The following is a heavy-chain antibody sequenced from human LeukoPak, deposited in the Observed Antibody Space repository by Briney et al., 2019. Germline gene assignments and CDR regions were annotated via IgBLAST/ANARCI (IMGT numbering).Heavy chain of an antibody. Sequence: GGSLRLSCAASGFTVGNNYMNWVRQAPGKGLEWVSSISSSSSYIYYADSVKGRFTISRDNAKNSLYLQMNSLRAEDTAVYYCARDRVSRWFGELWYCGQGTLVTVSS. J-gene: IGHJ4*02. CDR3: ARDRVSRWFGELWY. V-gene: IGHV3-21*01. D-gene: IGHD3-10*01. CDR1: GFTVGNNY. CDR2: ISSSSSYI.